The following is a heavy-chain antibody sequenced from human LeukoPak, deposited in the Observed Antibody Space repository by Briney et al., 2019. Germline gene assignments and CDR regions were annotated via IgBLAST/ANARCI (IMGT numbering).Heavy chain of an antibody. J-gene: IGHJ4*02. CDR2: IIPIFGIA. CDR1: GGTFSSYA. Sequence: GASVKVSCKASGGTFSSYAISWVRQAPGQGLEWMGRIIPIFGIANYAQKFQGRATITADKSTSTAYMELSSLRSEDTAVYYCATPGLDYDFWSGSFQGDYWGQGTLVTVSS. D-gene: IGHD3-3*01. CDR3: ATPGLDYDFWSGSFQGDY. V-gene: IGHV1-69*04.